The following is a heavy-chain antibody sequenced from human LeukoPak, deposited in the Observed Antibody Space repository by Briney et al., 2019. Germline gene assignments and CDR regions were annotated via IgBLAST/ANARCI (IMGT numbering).Heavy chain of an antibody. CDR2: IWYDGSNK. Sequence: PGGSLRLSCAASGFTFSSYGMHWVRQAPGKGLEWVAVIWYDGSNKYYADSVKGRFTISRDNSKTTLYLQMNSLRAEDTAVYYCARDLHRVAVAGTLDYWGQGTLVTVSS. CDR1: GFTFSSYG. J-gene: IGHJ4*02. CDR3: ARDLHRVAVAGTLDY. D-gene: IGHD6-19*01. V-gene: IGHV3-33*01.